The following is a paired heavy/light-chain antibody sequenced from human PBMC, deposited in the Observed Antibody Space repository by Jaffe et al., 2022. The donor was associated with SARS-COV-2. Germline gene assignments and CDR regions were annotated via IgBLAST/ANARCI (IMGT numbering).Heavy chain of an antibody. Sequence: QVQLVESGGGVVQPGRSLRLSCAASGFTFSSYGMHWVRQAPGKGLEWVAVVWYDGNNKYYADSVKGRFTISKDNSKNMLYLQMNSLRAEDTAVYFCARGGYCTNAPQSCYYGMDVWGPGTTVTVSS. D-gene: IGHD2-8*01. CDR2: VWYDGNNK. V-gene: IGHV3-33*01. J-gene: IGHJ6*02. CDR1: GFTFSSYG. CDR3: ARGGYCTNAPQSCYYGMDV.
Light chain of an antibody. Sequence: SYEVTQSPSVSVSPGQTARITCSADALPSQYAYWYQQKPGQAPVVVIYKNNERASGIPERFSGSSSGTTVTLTISGVQAEDEADYYCQSADNSGTYWVFGGGTKLTVL. CDR2: KNN. J-gene: IGLJ3*02. CDR3: QSADNSGTYWV. V-gene: IGLV3-25*03. CDR1: ALPSQY.